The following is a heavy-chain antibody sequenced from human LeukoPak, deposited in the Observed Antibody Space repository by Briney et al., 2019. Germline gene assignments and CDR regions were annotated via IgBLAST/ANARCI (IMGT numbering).Heavy chain of an antibody. CDR1: GYTFTSYD. Sequence: ASVKVSCKASGYTFTSYDINWVRQATGQGLEWMGWMNPNSGNTGYAQKFQGRVTMTRDMSISTAYMELSRLRSDDTAVYYCARPSGDRYYYYGMDVWGQGTTVTVSS. V-gene: IGHV1-8*01. CDR2: MNPNSGNT. D-gene: IGHD7-27*01. CDR3: ARPSGDRYYYYGMDV. J-gene: IGHJ6*02.